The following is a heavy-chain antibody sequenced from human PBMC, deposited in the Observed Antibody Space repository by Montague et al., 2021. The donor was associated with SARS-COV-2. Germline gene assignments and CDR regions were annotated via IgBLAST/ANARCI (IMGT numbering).Heavy chain of an antibody. J-gene: IGHJ4*02. Sequence: SETLSLTCSVSGGSISSTSFFWAWIRQPPGKGLEWVGSMYSSGTTYYNPSLKGRVTISGDTSRNQLSVRLSSVTAADTAVYYCARSTCGWFIYWGQGTLVTVSS. CDR3: ARSTCGWFIY. CDR2: MYSSGTT. CDR1: GGSISSTSFF. V-gene: IGHV4-39*01. D-gene: IGHD6-19*01.